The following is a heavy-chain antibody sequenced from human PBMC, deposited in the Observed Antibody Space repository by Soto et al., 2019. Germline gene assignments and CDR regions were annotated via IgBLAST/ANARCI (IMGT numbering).Heavy chain of an antibody. CDR3: ARVLIAAAGYYFDY. CDR1: GFTFSSYE. Sequence: GGSLRLSCAASGFTFSSYEINWVRQAPGKGLEWVSYISSSYTNYADSVKGRFTISRDNAKNSLYLQMNSLRAEDTAVYYCARVLIAAAGYYFDYWGQGTLVTVSS. D-gene: IGHD6-13*01. CDR2: ISSSYT. V-gene: IGHV3-48*03. J-gene: IGHJ4*02.